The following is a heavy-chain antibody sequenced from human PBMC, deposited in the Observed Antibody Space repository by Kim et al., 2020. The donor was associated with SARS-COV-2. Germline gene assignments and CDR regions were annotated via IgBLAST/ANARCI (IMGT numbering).Heavy chain of an antibody. CDR3: AAFGGGNSLWY. J-gene: IGHJ4*02. Sequence: SETLSLTCTVSGGSISSYYWSWIRQPPGKGLEWIGYIYYSGSTNYNPSLKSRVTISVDTSKNQFSLKLSSVTAADTAVYYCAAFGGGNSLWYWGQGTLVTVSS. D-gene: IGHD3-16*01. V-gene: IGHV4-59*01. CDR2: IYYSGST. CDR1: GGSISSYY.